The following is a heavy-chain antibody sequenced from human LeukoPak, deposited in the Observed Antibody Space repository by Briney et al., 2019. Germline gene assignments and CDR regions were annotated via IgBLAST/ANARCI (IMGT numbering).Heavy chain of an antibody. Sequence: GGSLRLSCVASGFTFNIYGMSWVRQAPGKGLEWVLSVGGGDDIHYADSVKGRFTGYRDDAKNTDYLQMNSLRVEDTAIYFCAKDATPRNRLWDHFDSWGQGTLVSVSS. V-gene: IGHV3-23*01. CDR1: GFTFNIYG. CDR3: AKDATPRNRLWDHFDS. D-gene: IGHD2-21*01. J-gene: IGHJ4*02. CDR2: VGGGDDI.